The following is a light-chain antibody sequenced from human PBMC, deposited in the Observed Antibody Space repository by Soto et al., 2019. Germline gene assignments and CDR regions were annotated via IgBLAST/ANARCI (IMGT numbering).Light chain of an antibody. V-gene: IGKV3-20*01. Sequence: EIVLTQSPGTLSLSPGERATLSCRASQSVSNNYLAWYQQKPGQPPRLLIYNASNRTTGIPARFSGSGSGTDFTLTISSLEPEDFAVYYCQQYRSSPITFGQGTRLEIK. CDR3: QQYRSSPIT. CDR1: QSVSNNY. CDR2: NAS. J-gene: IGKJ5*01.